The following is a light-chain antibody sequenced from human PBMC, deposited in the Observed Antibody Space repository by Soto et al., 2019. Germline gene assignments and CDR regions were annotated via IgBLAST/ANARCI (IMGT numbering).Light chain of an antibody. V-gene: IGKV3D-15*01. J-gene: IGKJ1*01. CDR3: QQYNSWSPVT. CDR1: QSVSSN. Sequence: EIVMTQSPATLSVSPGERATLSCRASQSVSSNLAWYQQKPGQAPMLLIYGASTRATGIPARFSGSGSGTEFILTISSIQSEDFAVYYCQQYNSWSPVTFGQGTKVDIK. CDR2: GAS.